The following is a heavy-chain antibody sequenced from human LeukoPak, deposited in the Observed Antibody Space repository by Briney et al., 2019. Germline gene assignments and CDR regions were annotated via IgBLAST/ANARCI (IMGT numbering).Heavy chain of an antibody. Sequence: GGSLRLSCAASGFTFSSYGMHWVRQAPGKGLEWVAVISYDGSNKYYADSVKGRFTISRDNSKNTLYLQMNSLRAEDTAVYYCAKEMTGYSSSPDSFDYWGQGTLVTVSS. CDR2: ISYDGSNK. J-gene: IGHJ4*02. V-gene: IGHV3-30*18. CDR1: GFTFSSYG. CDR3: AKEMTGYSSSPDSFDY. D-gene: IGHD6-13*01.